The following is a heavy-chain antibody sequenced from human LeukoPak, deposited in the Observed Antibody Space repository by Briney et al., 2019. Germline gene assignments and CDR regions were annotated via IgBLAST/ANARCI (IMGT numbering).Heavy chain of an antibody. CDR2: ISYDGSNK. V-gene: IGHV3-30*04. J-gene: IGHJ4*02. D-gene: IGHD1-26*01. Sequence: PGGSLRLSCAASGFTFSSYTMHWVRQTPGKGLEGLEWVAVISYDGSNKYYADSVKGRFTISRDNSKNTLYLQMNSLRAEDTAVYYCARSTGGSYPNFDYWGQGTLVTVSS. CDR3: ARSTGGSYPNFDY. CDR1: GFTFSSYT.